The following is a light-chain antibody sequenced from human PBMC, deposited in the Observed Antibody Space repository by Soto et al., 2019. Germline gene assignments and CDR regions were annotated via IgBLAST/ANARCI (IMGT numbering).Light chain of an antibody. V-gene: IGKV3-20*01. CDR2: GAS. Sequence: EIVLTQSPGTLSLSPGERATLSCRASQSVRSNFLAWYQQKPGQAPRLLIYGASNRATGIPDRFSGSGSGTNFTLTISRLEPEDFAVYYCQQFGSSPFTFGPGTKVDNK. CDR1: QSVRSNF. CDR3: QQFGSSPFT. J-gene: IGKJ3*01.